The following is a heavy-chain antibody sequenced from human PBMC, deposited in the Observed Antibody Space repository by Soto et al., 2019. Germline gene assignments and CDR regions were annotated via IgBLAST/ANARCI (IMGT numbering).Heavy chain of an antibody. D-gene: IGHD3-10*01. Sequence: QVQLVQSGAEMKKPGSSVKVSCQSSGGTFNTYAMNWVRQAPGQGPEWMGDISPMFGAANYAPKFQGRVTITADESTGTSYMQLSSLTSEDTALYFCAREFQVHTPAFVYCGQGTLVTVSS. CDR3: AREFQVHTPAFVY. J-gene: IGHJ4*02. CDR2: ISPMFGAA. V-gene: IGHV1-69*19. CDR1: GGTFNTYA.